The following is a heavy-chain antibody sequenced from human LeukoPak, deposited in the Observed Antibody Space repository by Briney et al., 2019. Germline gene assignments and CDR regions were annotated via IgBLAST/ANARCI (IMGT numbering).Heavy chain of an antibody. J-gene: IGHJ4*02. CDR1: GLMFHNYA. Sequence: GGSLRLSCAASGLMFHNYAMHWVRQAPGKGLEWVAVISYDGSNKYYADSVKGRFTISRDNSKNTLYLQMNSLRAEDTAVYYCARDRIAVAGTGIDYWGQGTLVTVSS. D-gene: IGHD6-19*01. CDR3: ARDRIAVAGTGIDY. CDR2: ISYDGSNK. V-gene: IGHV3-30*04.